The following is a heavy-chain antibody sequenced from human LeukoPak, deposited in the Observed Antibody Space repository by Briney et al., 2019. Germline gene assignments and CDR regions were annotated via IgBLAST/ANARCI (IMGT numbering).Heavy chain of an antibody. CDR3: GRDALAGYLSFYYMDV. CDR2: ISNSGST. J-gene: IGHJ6*03. D-gene: IGHD5-18*01. V-gene: IGHV4-59*11. CDR1: GGPIISHY. Sequence: PSETLSLTCTVSGGPIISHYWTWIRQSPVKGLEWIGDISNSGSTSYNPSLKSRVTLSIDTSKNQFSLKLSSVTAADTAVYYCGRDALAGYLSFYYMDVWGKGTTVTVSS.